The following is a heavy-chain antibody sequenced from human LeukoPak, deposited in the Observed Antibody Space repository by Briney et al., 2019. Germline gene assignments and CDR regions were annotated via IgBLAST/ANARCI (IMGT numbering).Heavy chain of an antibody. CDR3: ARGILRFLEWLTNLHYFDY. D-gene: IGHD3-3*01. V-gene: IGHV1-8*03. CDR1: GYTFTSYD. J-gene: IGHJ4*02. CDR2: MNPNSGNT. Sequence: ASVKVSCKASGYTFTSYDINWVRQATGQGLEWMGWMNPNSGNTGYAQKFQGRVTITRNTSISTAYMELSSLRFEDTAVYYCARGILRFLEWLTNLHYFDYWGQGTLVTVSS.